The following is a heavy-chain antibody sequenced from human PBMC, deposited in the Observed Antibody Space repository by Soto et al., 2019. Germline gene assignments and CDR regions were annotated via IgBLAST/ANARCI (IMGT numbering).Heavy chain of an antibody. CDR2: IYYSGST. CDR3: ARAVVVAAIFDY. J-gene: IGHJ4*02. D-gene: IGHD2-15*01. CDR1: GGSISSYY. V-gene: IGHV4-59*01. Sequence: TSETLSLTCSVSGGSISSYYWSWIRQPPGKGLEWIGYIYYSGSTNYNPSLKSRVTISVDTSKNQFSLKLSSVTAADTAVYYCARAVVVAAIFDYWGQGTLVTVSS.